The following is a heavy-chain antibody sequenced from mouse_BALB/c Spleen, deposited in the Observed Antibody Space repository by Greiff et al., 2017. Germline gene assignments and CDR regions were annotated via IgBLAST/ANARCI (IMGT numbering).Heavy chain of an antibody. CDR3: PSGAWFAY. CDR2: IRLKSNNYAT. Sequence: EVHLVESGGGLVQPGGSMKLSCVASGFTFSNYWMNWVRQSPEKGLEWVAEIRLKSNNYATHYAESVKGRFTISRDDSKSSVYLQMNNLRAEDTGMYYCPSGAWFAYWGQGTLVTVSA. CDR1: GFTFSNYW. D-gene: IGHD4-1*01. J-gene: IGHJ3*01. V-gene: IGHV6-6*02.